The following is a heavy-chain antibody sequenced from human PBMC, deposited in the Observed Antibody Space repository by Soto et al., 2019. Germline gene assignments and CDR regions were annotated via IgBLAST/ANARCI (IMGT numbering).Heavy chain of an antibody. V-gene: IGHV1-3*01. D-gene: IGHD1-1*01. CDR3: ARVRGNDWTPFNWFDP. Sequence: QVQLVQCGAEVKKPGASVKVSCKASGYTFTSYAMHWVRQAPGQRLEWMGWINAGNGNTKYSPKFQGRVTITRDTSASTAYMELSSLRSEDTAVYYCARVRGNDWTPFNWFDPWGQGTLVTVSS. J-gene: IGHJ5*02. CDR2: INAGNGNT. CDR1: GYTFTSYA.